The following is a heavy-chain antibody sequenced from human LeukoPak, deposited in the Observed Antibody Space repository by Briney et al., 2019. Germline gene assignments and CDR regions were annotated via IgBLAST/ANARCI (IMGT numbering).Heavy chain of an antibody. CDR2: ISYDGSNK. D-gene: IGHD3-10*01. CDR1: GFTLSSYA. V-gene: IGHV3-30-3*01. CDR3: ATELGDY. J-gene: IGHJ4*02. Sequence: PGGSLRLSCVASGFTLSSYAMHWVRQAPGKGLEWVAVISYDGSNKYYADSVKGRFTISRDNSKNTLYLQMHSLRAEDTAVYYCATELGDYWGQGTLVTVSS.